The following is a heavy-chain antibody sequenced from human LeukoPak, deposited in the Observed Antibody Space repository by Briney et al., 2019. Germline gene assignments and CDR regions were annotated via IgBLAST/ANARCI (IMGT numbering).Heavy chain of an antibody. CDR3: AREVRDIVVVPAAMGGYYGMDV. D-gene: IGHD2-2*01. CDR2: IYHSGST. V-gene: IGHV4-38-2*01. CDR1: GYSISSGYY. J-gene: IGHJ6*04. Sequence: KPSETLSLTCAVSGYSISSGYYWGWIRQPPGKGLEWIGSIYHSGSTYYNPSLKSRVTISVDTSKNQFSLKLSSVTAADTAVYYCAREVRDIVVVPAAMGGYYGMDVWGKGTTVTVSS.